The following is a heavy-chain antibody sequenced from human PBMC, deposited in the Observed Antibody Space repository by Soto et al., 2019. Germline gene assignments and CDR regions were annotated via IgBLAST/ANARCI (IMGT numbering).Heavy chain of an antibody. Sequence: GASVKVSCKASGGTFSSYAISWVRQAPGQGLEWMGGIIPIFGTANYAQKFQGRVTITADESTSTAYMELSSLRSEDTAVYYCASRSSGWIGLDYWGQGTLVTVSS. CDR3: ASRSSGWIGLDY. J-gene: IGHJ4*02. CDR2: IIPIFGTA. D-gene: IGHD6-19*01. CDR1: GGTFSSYA. V-gene: IGHV1-69*13.